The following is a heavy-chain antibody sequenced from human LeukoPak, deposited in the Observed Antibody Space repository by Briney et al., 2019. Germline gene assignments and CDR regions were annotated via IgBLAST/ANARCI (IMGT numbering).Heavy chain of an antibody. CDR3: ARQGRQQLVPEFDY. Sequence: SETLSLTCTFSGGSINSNNEHWCWIPQPPGKELGWIGSIYYSGSTYYNPSLKSRVTISLDTSKNQFSLKLSSVTAADTAVYFCARQGRQQLVPEFDYWGQGTLVTVSS. D-gene: IGHD6-13*01. V-gene: IGHV4-39*01. CDR1: GGSINSNNEH. CDR2: IYYSGST. J-gene: IGHJ4*02.